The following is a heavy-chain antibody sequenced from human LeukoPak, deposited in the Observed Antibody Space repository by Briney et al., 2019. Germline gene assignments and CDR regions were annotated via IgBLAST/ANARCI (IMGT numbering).Heavy chain of an antibody. D-gene: IGHD1-7*01. J-gene: IGHJ5*02. CDR1: GGTFSSYA. CDR2: IIPILGIA. Sequence: SVKVSCKASGGTFSSYAISWVRQAPGQGLEWMGRIIPILGIANYAQKFQGRVTITADKSTSTAYMELSSLRSEDTAVYYCARAGTRNWFVPWGQGTLVTVSS. CDR3: ARAGTRNWFVP. V-gene: IGHV1-69*04.